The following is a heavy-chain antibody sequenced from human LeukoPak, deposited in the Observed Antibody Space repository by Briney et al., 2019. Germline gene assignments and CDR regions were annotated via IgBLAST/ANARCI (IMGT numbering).Heavy chain of an antibody. J-gene: IGHJ4*02. CDR1: GGSISSGGYY. CDR2: IYYSGST. Sequence: SQTLSLTCTVSGGSISSGGYYWGWIRQHPGKGLEWIGYIYYSGSTYYNPSLKSRVTISADTSKNQFSLKLSSVTAADTAVYYCARARSAAGNFDYWGQGTLVTVSS. D-gene: IGHD6-13*01. CDR3: ARARSAAGNFDY. V-gene: IGHV4-31*03.